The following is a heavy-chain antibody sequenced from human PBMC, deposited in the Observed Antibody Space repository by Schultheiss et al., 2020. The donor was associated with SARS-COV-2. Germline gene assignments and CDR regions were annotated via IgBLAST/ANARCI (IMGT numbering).Heavy chain of an antibody. D-gene: IGHD5-18*01. Sequence: SVKVSCKASGGTFSSYTISWVRQAPGQGLEWMGRIIPILGIANYAQKFQGRVTMTTDTSTSTAYMELRSLRSDDTAVYYCASGRGYSYFDYWGQGTLVTVSS. V-gene: IGHV1-69*02. J-gene: IGHJ4*02. CDR2: IIPILGIA. CDR1: GGTFSSYT. CDR3: ASGRGYSYFDY.